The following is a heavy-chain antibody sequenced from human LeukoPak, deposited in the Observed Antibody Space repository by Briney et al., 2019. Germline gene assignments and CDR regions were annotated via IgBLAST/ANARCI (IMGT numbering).Heavy chain of an antibody. Sequence: PGGSLRLSCAASGFTFSSYWMSWVRQAPGKGLEWVANIKQDGSEKYYEDSVKGRFTISRDNSKNTLYLQMNSLRAEDTAVYYCAKDLPDVVVTATALYYYGMDVWGQGTTVTVSS. J-gene: IGHJ6*02. CDR1: GFTFSSYW. D-gene: IGHD2-21*02. V-gene: IGHV3-7*01. CDR3: AKDLPDVVVTATALYYYGMDV. CDR2: IKQDGSEK.